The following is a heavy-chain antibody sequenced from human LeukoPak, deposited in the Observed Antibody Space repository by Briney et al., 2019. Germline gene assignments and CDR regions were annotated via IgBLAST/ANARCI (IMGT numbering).Heavy chain of an antibody. CDR1: GGSISSYY. CDR3: ARAVPPLYYFDY. D-gene: IGHD3-16*02. V-gene: IGHV4-59*01. Sequence: SETLSLTCTVSGGSISSYYWSWIRQPPGKGLEWIGYIYYSGSTNYNPSLKSRVTISVDTSKNQFSLKLSSVTAADTAVYYCARAVPPLYYFDYGGQGTLVTVSS. J-gene: IGHJ4*02. CDR2: IYYSGST.